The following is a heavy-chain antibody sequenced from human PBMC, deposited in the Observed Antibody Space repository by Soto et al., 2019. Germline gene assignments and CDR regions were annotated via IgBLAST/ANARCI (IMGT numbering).Heavy chain of an antibody. Sequence: SLRLSCAASGFTFSSYGMHWVRQAPGKGLEWVAVIWYDGSNKYYADSVKGRFTTSRDNSKNTLYLQMDSLRAEDTAVYFCAKFKYYGDNERWFDPWGQGTLVTGSS. CDR3: AKFKYYGDNERWFDP. CDR2: IWYDGSNK. J-gene: IGHJ5*02. V-gene: IGHV3-33*06. D-gene: IGHD4-17*01. CDR1: GFTFSSYG.